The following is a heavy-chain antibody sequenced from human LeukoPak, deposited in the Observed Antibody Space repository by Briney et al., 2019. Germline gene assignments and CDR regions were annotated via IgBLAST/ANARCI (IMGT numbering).Heavy chain of an antibody. Sequence: SQTLSLTCTVSGGSISSGGYYWSWIRQHPGKGLEWIGYIYYSGSTYYNPSLKSRVTISVDTSKNQFSLKLSSVTAADTAVYYCAREDGRTEYYYGSGSPLYGMDVWGQGTTVTVSS. CDR2: IYYSGST. V-gene: IGHV4-31*03. CDR1: GGSISSGGYY. J-gene: IGHJ6*02. D-gene: IGHD3-10*01. CDR3: AREDGRTEYYYGSGSPLYGMDV.